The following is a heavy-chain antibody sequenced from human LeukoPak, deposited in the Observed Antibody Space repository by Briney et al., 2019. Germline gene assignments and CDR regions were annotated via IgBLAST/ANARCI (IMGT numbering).Heavy chain of an antibody. CDR2: IWYDGSNK. CDR3: AKKVADCSSTSCYGLLDY. D-gene: IGHD2-2*01. V-gene: IGHV3-33*06. J-gene: IGHJ4*02. CDR1: GFTFSSYG. Sequence: GGSLRLSCAASGFTFSSYGMHWVRQAPGKGLEWVAVIWYDGSNKYYADSVKGRFTISRDNSKNTLYLQMNSLRAEDTAVYYCAKKVADCSSTSCYGLLDYWGQGTLVTVSS.